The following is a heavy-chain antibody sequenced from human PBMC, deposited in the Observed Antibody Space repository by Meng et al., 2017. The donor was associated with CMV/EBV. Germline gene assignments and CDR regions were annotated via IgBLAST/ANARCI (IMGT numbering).Heavy chain of an antibody. J-gene: IGHJ4*02. CDR1: GYSISSGYY. V-gene: IGHV4-38-2*02. CDR2: IYHSGST. Sequence: GSLRLSCTVSGYSISSGYYWGWIRQPPGKGLEWIGSIYHSGSTYYNPSLKSRVTISADTSKNQFSLKLSSVTAADTAVYYCARDDCSGGNCYGYWGQGTLVTVSS. CDR3: ARDDCSGGNCYGY. D-gene: IGHD2-15*01.